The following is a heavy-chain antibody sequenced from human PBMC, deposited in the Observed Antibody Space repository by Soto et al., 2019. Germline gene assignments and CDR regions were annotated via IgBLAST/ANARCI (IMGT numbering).Heavy chain of an antibody. V-gene: IGHV1-18*01. CDR3: ARDEGGYDILTGYYKAHHFDY. J-gene: IGHJ4*02. CDR2: ISPHNFNT. CDR1: GYTFTHFY. D-gene: IGHD3-9*01. Sequence: QVPLEQSGAEVKKPGDSVKVSCKASGYTFTHFYITWVRQAPVQGLEWMGAISPHNFNTNFAQKFQGRVTLTTDTSTNTAYMELRSLTSDDTAVYYCARDEGGYDILTGYYKAHHFDYWGQGVLVTVSA.